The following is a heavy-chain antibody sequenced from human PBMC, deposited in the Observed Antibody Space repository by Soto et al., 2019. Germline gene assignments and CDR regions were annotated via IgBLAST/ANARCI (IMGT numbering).Heavy chain of an antibody. Sequence: GASLRLSCAASGSTFSSYAMSWVRLAPGKGLEWDSAISRSGGSTYYADSEKGRFTISRDNSKNTLYLQMSSPRADDPAEYYRAKEPVGVVTSYFDYWGDGTLVTVSS. CDR3: AKEPVGVVTSYFDY. V-gene: IGHV3-23*01. J-gene: IGHJ4*01. D-gene: IGHD2-21*02. CDR1: GSTFSSYA. CDR2: ISRSGGST.